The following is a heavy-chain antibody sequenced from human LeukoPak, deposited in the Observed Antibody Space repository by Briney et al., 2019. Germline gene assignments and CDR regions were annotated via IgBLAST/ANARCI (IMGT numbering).Heavy chain of an antibody. V-gene: IGHV3-7*01. CDR1: GFTFSTSW. J-gene: IGHJ3*02. CDR3: VRDSDYQRNSGGRYAHYDALDI. CDR2: IKEDGSVK. Sequence: GGSLRLSCAASGFTFSTSWMSWVRQAPGKGLEWVANIKEDGSVKHYVDSMEGRFSISRDNARSSLYLQVNSLRAEDTAVYYCVRDSDYQRNSGGRYAHYDALDIWDHGTMVTVSS. D-gene: IGHD2-21*01.